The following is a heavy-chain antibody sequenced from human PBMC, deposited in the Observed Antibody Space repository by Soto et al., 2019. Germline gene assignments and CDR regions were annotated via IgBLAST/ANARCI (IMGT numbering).Heavy chain of an antibody. V-gene: IGHV3-7*01. D-gene: IGHD3-3*01. CDR3: ARDQVLRFLEWSPSHHYYYYMDV. Sequence: GGSLRLSCAASGFTFSSYWMSWVRQAPGKGLEWVANIKQDGSEKYYVDSVKGRFTISRDNAKNSLFLQMNSLRAEDTAVYYCARDQVLRFLEWSPSHHYYYYMDVWGKGTTVTVSS. CDR2: IKQDGSEK. CDR1: GFTFSSYW. J-gene: IGHJ6*03.